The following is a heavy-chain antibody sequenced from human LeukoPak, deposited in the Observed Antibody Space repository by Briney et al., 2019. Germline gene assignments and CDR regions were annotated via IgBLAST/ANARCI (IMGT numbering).Heavy chain of an antibody. Sequence: ASVKVSCKASGYTFSNYGINWVLQAPGQGLEWMGWISSYNGNTNYAQKFQGRVTSTTDTSTSTAYMELRSLRSDDTAVYYCARDLGDGFSFYFDKWGQGTLVTVSS. V-gene: IGHV1-18*01. CDR2: ISSYNGNT. CDR1: GYTFSNYG. J-gene: IGHJ4*02. D-gene: IGHD5-24*01. CDR3: ARDLGDGFSFYFDK.